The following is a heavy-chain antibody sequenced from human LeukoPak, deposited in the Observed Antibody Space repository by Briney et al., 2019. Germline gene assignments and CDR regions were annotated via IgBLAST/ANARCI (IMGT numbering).Heavy chain of an antibody. Sequence: GGSLRLSCVASGFTFSNFGMHWVRQAPGKGLEWVAVIWYDGSNKYYADSVKGRFTISRDNSKNTLYLQMNSLRAEDTAVYYCAKSYYYDGSVYYRFFDYWGQGTLVTVSS. CDR1: GFTFSNFG. CDR2: IWYDGSNK. J-gene: IGHJ4*02. CDR3: AKSYYYDGSVYYRFFDY. D-gene: IGHD3-22*01. V-gene: IGHV3-33*06.